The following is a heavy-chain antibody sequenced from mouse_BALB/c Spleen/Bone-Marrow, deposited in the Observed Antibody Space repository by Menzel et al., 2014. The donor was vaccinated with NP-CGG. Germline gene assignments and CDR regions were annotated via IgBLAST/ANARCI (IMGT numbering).Heavy chain of an antibody. J-gene: IGHJ4*01. CDR1: GFTFTDYY. CDR2: IRNKAYGYTT. Sequence: EVNLVASGGGLVQPGGSLRLSCTTSGFTFTDYYMSWVRQPPGKALEWLAFIRNKAYGYTTEYSASVRGRFTISRDNSQSILYLQMNTLRAEDSATYYCARFPMDYWGQGTSVTVSS. V-gene: IGHV7-3*02. CDR3: ARFPMDY.